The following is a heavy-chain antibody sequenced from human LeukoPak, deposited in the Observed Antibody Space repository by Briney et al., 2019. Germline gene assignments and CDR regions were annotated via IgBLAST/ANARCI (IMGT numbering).Heavy chain of an antibody. Sequence: PGGSLRLSCAASGFTFSNYYMSWIRQAPGKGLEWVSFITTNGKTEYNADSVKGRFTIARDNAKNSVYLQLNSLRADDTAGYYCARSFEGYYFDEWGQGTLVTVSS. CDR2: ITTNGKTE. D-gene: IGHD3-9*01. J-gene: IGHJ4*02. CDR1: GFTFSNYY. V-gene: IGHV3-11*01. CDR3: ARSFEGYYFDE.